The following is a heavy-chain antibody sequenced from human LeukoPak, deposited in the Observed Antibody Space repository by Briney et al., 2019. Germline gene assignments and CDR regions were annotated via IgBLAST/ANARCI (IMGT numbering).Heavy chain of an antibody. Sequence: PSETLSLTCTVSGGSISSSTYYWAWIRQSPGKGLEWIGSITYSGSTYYNPSLESRVTISVDTSKNQFSLRLISVTAVDSAVYYCARQGVGATDCWGQGTLVTVSS. D-gene: IGHD1-26*01. J-gene: IGHJ4*02. CDR1: GGSISSSTYY. V-gene: IGHV4-39*01. CDR2: ITYSGST. CDR3: ARQGVGATDC.